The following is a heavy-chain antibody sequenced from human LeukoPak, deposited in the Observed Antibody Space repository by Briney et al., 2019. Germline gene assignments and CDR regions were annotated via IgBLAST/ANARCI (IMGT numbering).Heavy chain of an antibody. CDR1: GYSLSSGYY. J-gene: IGHJ4*02. CDR2: IYHSGST. D-gene: IGHD1-14*01. CDR3: ARGSGTEVDY. V-gene: IGHV4-38-2*01. Sequence: PSETLSLTCAVSGYSLSSGYYWGWIRQPPGKGLEWIGSIYHSGSTYYNPSLKSRVTISVDTSKNQFSLKLSSVTAADTAVYYCARGSGTEVDYWGQGTLVTVSS.